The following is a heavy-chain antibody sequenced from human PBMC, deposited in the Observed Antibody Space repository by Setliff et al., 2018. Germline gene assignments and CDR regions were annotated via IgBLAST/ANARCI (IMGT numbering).Heavy chain of an antibody. CDR2: INAGNGNT. CDR1: GYTFTSYA. Sequence: ASVKVSCKASGYTFTSYAMHWVRQAPGQRLEWMGWINAGNGNTKYSQKFQGRVTITRNTSISTAYMELSSLRSEDTAVYYCARRVGSVGIQLPDYWGQGTLVTVSS. D-gene: IGHD5-18*01. J-gene: IGHJ4*02. CDR3: ARRVGSVGIQLPDY. V-gene: IGHV1-3*01.